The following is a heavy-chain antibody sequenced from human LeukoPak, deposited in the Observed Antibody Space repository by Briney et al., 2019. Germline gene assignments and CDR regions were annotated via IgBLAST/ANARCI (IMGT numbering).Heavy chain of an antibody. D-gene: IGHD4/OR15-4a*01. CDR1: GGSISGFY. CDR3: ARGLSGAFDY. Sequence: SETLSLTCTVSGGSISGFYWSWIRQPPGKALEWIGYVYYTGSTYYNPSLKSRVTISVDTSKNQFSLKLSSVTAADTAVYYCARGLSGAFDYWGQGTLVTVSS. J-gene: IGHJ4*02. V-gene: IGHV4-59*08. CDR2: VYYTGST.